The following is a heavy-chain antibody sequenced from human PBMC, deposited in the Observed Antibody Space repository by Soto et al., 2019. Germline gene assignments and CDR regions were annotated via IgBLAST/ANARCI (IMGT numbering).Heavy chain of an antibody. Sequence: EVQLLESGGGLVQPGGSLRLSCAASGFTFSNYAMNWVRQAPGKGLEWVSVISGSGGSTYYADSVKGRFTISRDNSKNTLYLQMNSLRAEDTAVYYCASRNSVCYFDYWGQGTLVTVSS. CDR3: ASRNSVCYFDY. J-gene: IGHJ4*02. CDR2: ISGSGGST. CDR1: GFTFSNYA. D-gene: IGHD6-19*01. V-gene: IGHV3-23*01.